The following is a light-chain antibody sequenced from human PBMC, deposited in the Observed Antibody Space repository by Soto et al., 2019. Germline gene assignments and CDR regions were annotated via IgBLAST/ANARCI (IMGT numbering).Light chain of an antibody. CDR3: QQYNSYSRT. CDR1: QGIGND. CDR2: DVS. J-gene: IGKJ1*01. V-gene: IGKV1-17*01. Sequence: DIQMTQSPSSLSASVGDRVTITCRASQGIGNDLNWYQQKPGKAPKRLTSDVSTLERGVPSRFSGSGSATEFTLTISSLQPDDFATYYCQQYNSYSRTFGQGTKVDI.